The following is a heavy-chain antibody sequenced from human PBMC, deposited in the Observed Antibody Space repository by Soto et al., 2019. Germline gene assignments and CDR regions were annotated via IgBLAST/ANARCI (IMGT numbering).Heavy chain of an antibody. CDR2: ISAYNGNT. CDR3: ARGPHYYASGSSSWSTAA. CDR1: GYTFTNYG. Sequence: ASVKVSCKASGYTFTNYGISWVRQAPGQGLEWMGWISAYNGNTNYAQRLQGRVTMTTDTSTSTAYMELRSLRSDDTAVYYCARGPHYYASGSSSWSTAAWGQGTLVTVSS. J-gene: IGHJ5*02. V-gene: IGHV1-18*04. D-gene: IGHD3-10*01.